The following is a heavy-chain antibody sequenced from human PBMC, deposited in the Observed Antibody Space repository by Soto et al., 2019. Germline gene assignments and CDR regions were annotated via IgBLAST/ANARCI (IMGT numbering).Heavy chain of an antibody. V-gene: IGHV4-38-2*02. CDR1: GASIRSGAY. D-gene: IGHD5-18*01. CDR3: ACIFSGGYSYSFYYYGMDV. J-gene: IGHJ6*02. Sequence: PSETLSLTCTVSGASIRSGAYWGWIRQPPGKGLEWIGSIYSIGNTYYNPSLKSGVTISADTSKNQFSLKLSSVTAAVTAVYYCACIFSGGYSYSFYYYGMDVWGQGTTVTVSS. CDR2: IYSIGNT.